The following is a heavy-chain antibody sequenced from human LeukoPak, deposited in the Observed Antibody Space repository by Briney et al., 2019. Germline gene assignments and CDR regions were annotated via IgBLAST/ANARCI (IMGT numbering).Heavy chain of an antibody. Sequence: PGGSLRLSCAVSGLTFNNYAMSWVRQAPGKGLEWVSGISGRGASKYYADSVKGRFTISRDNAKNSLYLQMNSLRAEDTAVYYCARDPESLYYYDSSGYFGRQEPYFDYWGQGTLVTVSS. V-gene: IGHV3-23*01. CDR1: GLTFNNYA. CDR2: ISGRGASK. D-gene: IGHD3-22*01. J-gene: IGHJ4*02. CDR3: ARDPESLYYYDSSGYFGRQEPYFDY.